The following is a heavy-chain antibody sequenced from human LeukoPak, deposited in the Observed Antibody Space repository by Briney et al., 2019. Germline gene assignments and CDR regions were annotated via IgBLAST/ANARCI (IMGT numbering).Heavy chain of an antibody. V-gene: IGHV3-74*01. D-gene: IGHD3-10*01. CDR3: ARDRGPRTGSMVREAYDN. Sequence: GGSLRLSCAASGFTFSNYWIHWVRQAPGKGLVWVSRIGSDGSITNYADSVKGRFTISRDNAKNTLYLQMNSLRAEDTAVYYCARDRGPRTGSMVREAYDNWGQGTLVTVSS. CDR1: GFTFSNYW. J-gene: IGHJ4*02. CDR2: IGSDGSIT.